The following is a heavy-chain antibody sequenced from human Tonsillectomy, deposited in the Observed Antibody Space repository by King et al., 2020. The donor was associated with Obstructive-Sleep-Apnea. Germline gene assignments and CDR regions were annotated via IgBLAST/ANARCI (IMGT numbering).Heavy chain of an antibody. CDR1: GFAFSNTW. CDR2: IKSKTDGGTS. Sequence: VQLVESGGGLVKPGGSLRLSCAASGFAFSNTWMSWVRQAPGKGLEWVGQIKSKTDGGTSDYAAPAEGRFAISRDDSRNTLYLQMNSLKSEDTAVYYRSTLWGVWGQGTTVTVSS. D-gene: IGHD3-16*01. J-gene: IGHJ6*02. V-gene: IGHV3-15*01. CDR3: STLWGV.